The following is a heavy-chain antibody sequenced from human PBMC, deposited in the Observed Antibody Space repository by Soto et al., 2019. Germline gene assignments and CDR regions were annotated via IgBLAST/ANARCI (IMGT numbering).Heavy chain of an antibody. D-gene: IGHD6-19*01. Sequence: QEQLQESGPGLVRPSGTLSLTCAVSGDSITRNYCWTWVRQPPGKGLEWIAEIDYSGGTSYNRPLKSRVTTSMDKHKNQFSLNRTSVTAADTAMYYCARDTGWGLGYWGQGTLVTV. CDR2: IDYSGGT. CDR3: ARDTGWGLGY. V-gene: IGHV4-4*02. CDR1: GDSITRNYC. J-gene: IGHJ4*02.